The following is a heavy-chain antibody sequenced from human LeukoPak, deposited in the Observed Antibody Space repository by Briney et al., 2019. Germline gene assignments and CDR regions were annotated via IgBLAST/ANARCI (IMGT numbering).Heavy chain of an antibody. Sequence: GGSLRLSCAASGFTFDDYGMSWVRQAPGKGLEWVSAISGSGGSTYYADSVKGRFTISRDNSKNTLYLQMNSLRAEDTAVYYCAKDYQGRDYFDYWGQGTLVTVSS. CDR2: ISGSGGST. J-gene: IGHJ4*02. V-gene: IGHV3-23*01. CDR1: GFTFDDYG. CDR3: AKDYQGRDYFDY. D-gene: IGHD2-2*01.